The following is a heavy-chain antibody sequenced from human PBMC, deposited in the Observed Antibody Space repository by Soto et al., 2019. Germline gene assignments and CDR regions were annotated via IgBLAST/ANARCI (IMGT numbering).Heavy chain of an antibody. CDR2: ISYDGSNK. V-gene: IGHV3-30*18. Sequence: GGSLRLSCAASGFTFSSYGMHWVRQAPGKGLEWVAVISYDGSNKYYADSVEGRFTISRNNSKNTLYRQMNSLRAEATAVYYCAKVVYGYYDFWSGYYQEYYYYGMDVWGQGTTVTVSS. D-gene: IGHD3-3*01. J-gene: IGHJ6*02. CDR3: AKVVYGYYDFWSGYYQEYYYYGMDV. CDR1: GFTFSSYG.